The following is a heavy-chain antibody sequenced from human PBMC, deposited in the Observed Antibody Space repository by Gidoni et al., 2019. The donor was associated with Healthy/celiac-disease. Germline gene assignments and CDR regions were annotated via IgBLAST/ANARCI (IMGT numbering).Heavy chain of an antibody. J-gene: IGHJ5*02. V-gene: IGHV1-18*01. CDR2: ISAYNGNT. Sequence: QVQLVQWGAGVNKAGASVKVCCKAAGYTYTSYGISWVRQAPGQGLEWMGWISAYNGNTNYAQKLQGRVTMTTDTSTSTAYMALRSLRSYDTAVYYCARDTYSSPPAPYDWFDPWGQGTLVTVSS. D-gene: IGHD6-13*01. CDR3: ARDTYSSPPAPYDWFDP. CDR1: GYTYTSYG.